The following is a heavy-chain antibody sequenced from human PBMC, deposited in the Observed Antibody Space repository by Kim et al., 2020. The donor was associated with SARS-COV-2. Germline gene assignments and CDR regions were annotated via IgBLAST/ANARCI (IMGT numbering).Heavy chain of an antibody. V-gene: IGHV3-53*01. CDR2: IYSGGST. CDR3: ARAVRYYYYGMDV. CDR1: GFTVSSNY. Sequence: GGSLRLSCAASGFTVSSNYMSWVRQAPGKGLEWVSVIYSGGSTYYADSVKGRFTISRDNSKNTLYLQMNSLRAEDTAVYYCARAVRYYYYGMDVWGQGTTVTVSS. J-gene: IGHJ6*02.